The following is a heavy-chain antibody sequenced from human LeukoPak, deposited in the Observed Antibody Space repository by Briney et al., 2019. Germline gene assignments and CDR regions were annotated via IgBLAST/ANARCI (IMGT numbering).Heavy chain of an antibody. D-gene: IGHD3-3*01. J-gene: IGHJ4*02. CDR3: ATTKIWSGYYSSGYYFDY. CDR1: GFTFSSYW. Sequence: GGSLRLSCAASGFTFSSYWMSWVRQAPGKGLGWVANIKQDGSEKYYVDSVKGRFTISRDNAKNSLYLQMNSLRAEDTAVYYCATTKIWSGYYSSGYYFDYWGQGTLVTVSS. CDR2: IKQDGSEK. V-gene: IGHV3-7*01.